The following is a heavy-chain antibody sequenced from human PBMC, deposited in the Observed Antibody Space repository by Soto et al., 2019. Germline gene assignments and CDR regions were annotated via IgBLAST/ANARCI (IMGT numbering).Heavy chain of an antibody. V-gene: IGHV1-46*01. D-gene: IGHD3-16*01. CDR1: GYTFTSYY. CDR2: INPSGGST. J-gene: IGHJ6*02. CDR3: ARVGEEYTPYYYYYGMDV. Sequence: ASVKVSCKASGYTFTSYYMHWVRQAPGQGLEWMGIINPSGGSTSYAQKFQGRVTMTRDTSTSTVYMELSSLRSEDTAVYYCARVGEEYTPYYYYYGMDVWGQGTTVTVS.